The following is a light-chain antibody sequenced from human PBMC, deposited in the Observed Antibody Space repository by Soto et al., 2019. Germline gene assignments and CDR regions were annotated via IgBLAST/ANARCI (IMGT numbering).Light chain of an antibody. J-gene: IGKJ1*01. CDR2: TAS. CDR1: QSISAW. Sequence: DIQMTQSPSTLSASLGDRVTITCRASQSISAWLAWYQQKPGKAPKLLIYTASTLESGVPSRFSGSGSGTEFTLTISSLQPDDFATYYCQQYNNDASWTFGQGTRVQIK. CDR3: QQYNNDASWT. V-gene: IGKV1-5*03.